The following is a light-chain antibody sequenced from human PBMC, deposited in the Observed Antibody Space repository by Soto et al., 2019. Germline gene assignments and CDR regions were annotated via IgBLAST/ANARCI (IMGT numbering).Light chain of an antibody. V-gene: IGKV1-5*01. Sequence: DIQMTQSPSTLSASVGDRVTITCRASQSISSWLAWYQQKPGKPPKLLIYDASSLESGAPSRFSGSGSGTEFTLTITSLQPEDFATYYCLQHDTYPRTFGQGTKVDIK. CDR1: QSISSW. J-gene: IGKJ1*01. CDR3: LQHDTYPRT. CDR2: DAS.